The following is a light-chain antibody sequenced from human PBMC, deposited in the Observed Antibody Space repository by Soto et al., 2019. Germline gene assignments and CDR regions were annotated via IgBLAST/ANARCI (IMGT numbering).Light chain of an antibody. CDR2: STS. Sequence: IFLTQSPCTLALYPDVRGTLSCRASQRVSRTYLAWYQQKPGQPPRLLIYSTSGRATGIPERFIGSVARTDFTLTICSVEPEDSGVYYCQQYGSLPRTFCHGTKVDIK. J-gene: IGKJ1*01. V-gene: IGKV3-20*01. CDR3: QQYGSLPRT. CDR1: QRVSRTY.